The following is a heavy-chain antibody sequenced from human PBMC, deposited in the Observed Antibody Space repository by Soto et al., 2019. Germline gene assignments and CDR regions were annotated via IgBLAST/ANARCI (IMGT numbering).Heavy chain of an antibody. CDR1: GFTFSGYV. Sequence: QVHLVESGGAVVQPGRSLRLSCAASGFTFSGYVFHWVRQTPGKGLEWVGLISHDGNKQYADSVKDRFTISRDNSRNELYLQMNSLRPEDTALYYCAREEESSGYAATFQPWGQGTLVTFSP. D-gene: IGHD3-22*01. CDR2: ISHDGNK. V-gene: IGHV3-30-3*01. J-gene: IGHJ1*01. CDR3: AREEESSGYAATFQP.